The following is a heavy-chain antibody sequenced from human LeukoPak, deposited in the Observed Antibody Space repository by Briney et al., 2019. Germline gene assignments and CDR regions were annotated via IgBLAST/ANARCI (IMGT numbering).Heavy chain of an antibody. CDR1: GFTFSSYA. V-gene: IGHV3-23*01. J-gene: IGHJ4*02. D-gene: IGHD6-19*01. CDR3: AKGWYSSGWYVSGVFYFDY. CDR2: ISGSGGST. Sequence: QPGGSLRLSCVASGFTFSSYAISWVRQAPGKGLEWVSAISGSGGSTYYADSVKGRFTISRDNSKNTLYLQMNSLRAEDTAVYYCAKGWYSSGWYVSGVFYFDYWGQGTLVTVSS.